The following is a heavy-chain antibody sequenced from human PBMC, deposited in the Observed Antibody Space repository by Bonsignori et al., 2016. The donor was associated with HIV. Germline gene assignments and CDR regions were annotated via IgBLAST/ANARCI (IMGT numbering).Heavy chain of an antibody. J-gene: IGHJ4*01. CDR2: VSSSSSTI. V-gene: IGHV3-48*01. CDR3: ARGSASRDY. Sequence: EVQLVESGGDLVQPVGSLRLSCEASGFSFSDYSMNWVRQAPGKGLESISYVSSSSSTIYYADSVKGRFTISRDNARNSLYLQMNSLRAEDTAVYYCARGSASRDYWG. CDR1: GFSFSDYS.